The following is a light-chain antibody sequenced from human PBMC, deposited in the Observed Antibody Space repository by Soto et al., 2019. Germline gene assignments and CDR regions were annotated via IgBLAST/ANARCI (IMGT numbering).Light chain of an antibody. CDR3: QQFSSYPLT. V-gene: IGKV3-20*01. J-gene: IGKJ4*01. CDR2: DAS. Sequence: EIVLTQSPATLSLSPGERATLSCRASQSVSNNYLAWYQQKPGQAPRLLIYDASSRATGIPDRFSGGGYGTDVTLTISRLETEDFAVYYCQQFSSYPLTFGGGTKVDIK. CDR1: QSVSNNY.